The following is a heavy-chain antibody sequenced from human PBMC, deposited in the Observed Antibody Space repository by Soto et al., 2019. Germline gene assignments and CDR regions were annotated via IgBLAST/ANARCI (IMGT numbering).Heavy chain of an antibody. CDR1: GGSISSYY. Sequence: PSKTLSLTCTVSGGSISSYYRSWSRQPAGEGLEGIGRIYTSGSTNYNPSLKSRVTMSVDTSKNKFSLKLSSVTAADTAVYYCARDQRGYSGYFFSQNWFDPWGQGTLVTVAS. CDR2: IYTSGST. D-gene: IGHD5-12*01. CDR3: ARDQRGYSGYFFSQNWFDP. V-gene: IGHV4-4*07. J-gene: IGHJ5*02.